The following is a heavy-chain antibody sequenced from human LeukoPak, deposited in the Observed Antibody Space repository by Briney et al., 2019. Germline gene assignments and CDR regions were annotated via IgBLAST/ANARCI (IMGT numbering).Heavy chain of an antibody. J-gene: IGHJ4*02. CDR3: SAQPESMAGAMYS. CDR2: ISPRSAFT. V-gene: IGHV3-23*01. Sequence: QPGGSLTLSCTASGFSFRSHSMMWLPRAPGKGVVWVPTISPRSAFTFYADSVKGRFTVSRNNSRNTLYLHMSTLRAEDTAVYYCSAQPESMAGAMYSWGQGALVTVSS. CDR1: GFSFRSHS. D-gene: IGHD6-19*01.